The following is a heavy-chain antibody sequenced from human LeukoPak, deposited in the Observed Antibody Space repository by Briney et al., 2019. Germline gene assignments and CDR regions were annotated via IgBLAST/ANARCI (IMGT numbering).Heavy chain of an antibody. D-gene: IGHD4-17*01. V-gene: IGHV3-11*01. CDR1: GFTFSDHY. CDR2: ISSSGSTI. Sequence: RGSLRLSCAASGFTFSDHYMSWIRQAPGKGLEWVSYISSSGSTIYYADSVKGRFTISRDNAKNSLYLQMNSLRAEDTAVYYCAREQDPYGDYVSDFYYGMDVWGQGTTVSVSS. CDR3: AREQDPYGDYVSDFYYGMDV. J-gene: IGHJ6*02.